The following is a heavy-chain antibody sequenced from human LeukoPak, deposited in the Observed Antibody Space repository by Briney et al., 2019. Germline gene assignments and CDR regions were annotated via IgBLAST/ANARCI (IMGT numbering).Heavy chain of an antibody. CDR1: GYTFTGYY. CDR2: INPNSGGT. D-gene: IGHD5-18*01. V-gene: IGHV1-2*02. Sequence: ASVKASCKASGYTFTGYYMHWVRQAPGQGLEWMGWINPNSGGTNYAQKFQGRVTMTRDTSISTAYMELSRLRSDDTAVYYCARDRHYSYASYGMDVWGQGTTVTVSS. J-gene: IGHJ6*02. CDR3: ARDRHYSYASYGMDV.